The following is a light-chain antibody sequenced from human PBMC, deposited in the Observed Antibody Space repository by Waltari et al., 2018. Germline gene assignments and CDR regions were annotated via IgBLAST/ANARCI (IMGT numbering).Light chain of an antibody. V-gene: IGKV3-20*01. CDR1: QSVSNNQ. Sequence: EIVLTQSPGTLFLSPGESATLSCRASQSVSNNQLAWYQQSPGQAPRLAIYGAFARATAIPDRFSGTGSGTDFTLTISRLEPEDFAMYYCQQYGSSPLTFGQGTRLEIK. J-gene: IGKJ5*01. CDR3: QQYGSSPLT. CDR2: GAF.